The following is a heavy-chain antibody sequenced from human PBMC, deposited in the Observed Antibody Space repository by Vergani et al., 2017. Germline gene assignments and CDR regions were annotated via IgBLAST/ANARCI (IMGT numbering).Heavy chain of an antibody. V-gene: IGHV5-51*01. CDR3: AGGGGIAGDLDWFDP. CDR1: GYSFTSYW. Sequence: EVQLVQSGAEVTKPGESLRLSCKGSGYSFTSYWIGWVRQMPGKGLEWMGIIYPGDSDTRYSPSLQGQGTISANKSISTAYLQWSSLKASDTAMYYCAGGGGIAGDLDWFDPWGQGTLVTVSS. J-gene: IGHJ5*02. D-gene: IGHD6-13*01. CDR2: IYPGDSDT.